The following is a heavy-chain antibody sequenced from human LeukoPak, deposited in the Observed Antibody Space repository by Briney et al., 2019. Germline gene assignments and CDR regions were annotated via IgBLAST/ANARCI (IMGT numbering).Heavy chain of an antibody. CDR3: ARGGITMVRGVIIEGHWFDP. Sequence: SQTLSLTCTVSGGSISSGGSYWSWIRQHPGKGLEWIGYIYYSGSTYYNPSLKSRVTISVDTSKNQFSLKLSSVTAADTAVYYCARGGITMVRGVIIEGHWFDPWGQGTLVTVSS. D-gene: IGHD3-10*01. CDR1: GGSISSGGSY. J-gene: IGHJ5*02. V-gene: IGHV4-31*03. CDR2: IYYSGST.